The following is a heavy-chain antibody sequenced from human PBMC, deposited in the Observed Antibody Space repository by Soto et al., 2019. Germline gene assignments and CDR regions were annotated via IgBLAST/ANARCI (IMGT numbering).Heavy chain of an antibody. Sequence: HPGGSLRLSCAASGFTFSSYGMHWVRQAPGKGLEWVAVISYDGSNKYYADSVKGRFTISRDNSKNTLYLQMNSLRAEDTAVYYCAKDQPHYGDYVGRLGPPDDYWGQGTLVTVSS. CDR3: AKDQPHYGDYVGRLGPPDDY. D-gene: IGHD4-17*01. V-gene: IGHV3-30*18. CDR2: ISYDGSNK. J-gene: IGHJ4*02. CDR1: GFTFSSYG.